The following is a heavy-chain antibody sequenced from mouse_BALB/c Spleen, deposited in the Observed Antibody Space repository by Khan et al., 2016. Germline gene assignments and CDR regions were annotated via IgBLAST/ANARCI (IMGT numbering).Heavy chain of an antibody. CDR2: IWSDGNT. CDR1: GFSLTNYG. J-gene: IGHJ2*01. Sequence: QVQLQQPGPGLVQPSQSLSITCTVSGFSLTNYGVHWIRQSQGKGLEWLGVIWSDGNTDYSEALISRLSISKDNSKRQVFFHMNRLQPNDTAIYYCARNLPWSFDYGGQGTTLTFSS. V-gene: IGHV2-2*02. CDR3: ARNLPWSFDY.